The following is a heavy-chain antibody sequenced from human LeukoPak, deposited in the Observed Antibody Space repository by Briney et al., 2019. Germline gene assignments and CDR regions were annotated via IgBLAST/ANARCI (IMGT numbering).Heavy chain of an antibody. CDR3: AREGDILTGYYPFDY. V-gene: IGHV3-20*04. J-gene: IGHJ4*02. Sequence: QPGGSLRLSCAASGFTFSSYAMSWVRQAPGKGLEWVSGINWNGGSTGYADSVKGRFTISRDNAKNSLYLQMNSLRAEDTALYYCAREGDILTGYYPFDYWGQGTLVTVSS. D-gene: IGHD3-9*01. CDR1: GFTFSSYA. CDR2: INWNGGST.